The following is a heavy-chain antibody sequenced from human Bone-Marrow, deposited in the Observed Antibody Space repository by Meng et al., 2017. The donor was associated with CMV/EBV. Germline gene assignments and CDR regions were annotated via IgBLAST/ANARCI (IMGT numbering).Heavy chain of an antibody. D-gene: IGHD3-3*01. V-gene: IGHV3-7*01. Sequence: GESLKISCAASGFTFSSYWMSWVRQAPGKGLEWVANIKQDGSEKYYVDSVKGRFTISRDNAKNSLYLQMNSLRAEDTAVYYCARVRFWSGYRNYFDYWGQGTLVTGSS. J-gene: IGHJ4*02. CDR2: IKQDGSEK. CDR3: ARVRFWSGYRNYFDY. CDR1: GFTFSSYW.